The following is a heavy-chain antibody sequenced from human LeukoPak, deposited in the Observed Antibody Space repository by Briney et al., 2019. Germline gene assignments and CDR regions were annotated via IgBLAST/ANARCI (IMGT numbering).Heavy chain of an antibody. D-gene: IGHD6-13*01. CDR2: IKQDGSEK. CDR3: AREGILAAGDY. Sequence: GGSLRLSCAASGFTFGTYWMTWVRQAPGKGLEWVANIKQDGSEKYYVDSVKGRFTISRDNAKNSLYLQMNRLRAKDTAVYYCAREGILAAGDYWGQGTLVTVSS. V-gene: IGHV3-7*03. CDR1: GFTFGTYW. J-gene: IGHJ4*02.